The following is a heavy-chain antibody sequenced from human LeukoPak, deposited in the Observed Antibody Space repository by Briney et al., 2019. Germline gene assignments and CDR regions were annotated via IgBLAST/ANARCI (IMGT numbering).Heavy chain of an antibody. CDR1: GFTFSSYS. V-gene: IGHV3-21*05. CDR2: ISSSSSYI. CDR3: ARDYSSSLVAPQFDY. J-gene: IGHJ4*02. Sequence: GGSLRLSCAASGFTFSSYSMNWVRQAPGKGLEWVSYISSSSSYIYYADSVKGRFTISRDNAKNSLYLQMNSLRAEDTAVYYCARDYSSSLVAPQFDYWGQGTLVTVSS. D-gene: IGHD6-13*01.